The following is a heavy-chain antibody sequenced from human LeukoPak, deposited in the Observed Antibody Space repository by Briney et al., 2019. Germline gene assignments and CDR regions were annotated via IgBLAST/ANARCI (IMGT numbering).Heavy chain of an antibody. Sequence: SETLSLTCTVSGGSISSYYWSWIRQPPGKGLEWIGYIHYSGSTHYNPSLKSRVTISVDTSKNQFSLKLSSVTAADTAVYYCARDGYSGSDALWGQGTLVTVSS. J-gene: IGHJ4*02. CDR3: ARDGYSGSDAL. CDR2: IHYSGST. D-gene: IGHD5-12*01. CDR1: GGSISSYY. V-gene: IGHV4-59*01.